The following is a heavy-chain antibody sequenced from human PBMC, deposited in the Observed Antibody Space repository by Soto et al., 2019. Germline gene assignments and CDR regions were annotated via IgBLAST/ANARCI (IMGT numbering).Heavy chain of an antibody. V-gene: IGHV5-10-1*01. D-gene: IGHD2-2*01. CDR2: IDPSDSYT. CDR1: GYSFTSYW. Sequence: ESLKISCKGSGYSFTSYWISWVRQMPGKGLEWMGRIDPSDSYTNYSPSFQGHVTVSADKSISTAYLQWSSLKASDTAMYYCATQSGYVYYYYGMDVWGQGTTVTVSS. CDR3: ATQSGYVYYYYGMDV. J-gene: IGHJ6*02.